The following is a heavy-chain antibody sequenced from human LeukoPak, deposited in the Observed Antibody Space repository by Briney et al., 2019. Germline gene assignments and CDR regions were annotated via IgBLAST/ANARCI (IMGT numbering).Heavy chain of an antibody. J-gene: IGHJ6*04. Sequence: SETLSLTCAVYGGSFSGYYWSWIRQPPGKGLEWIGEINHSGSTNYNPSLKSRVTISVDTSKNQFSLKLSSVTAADTAVYYCARGPEEGMDVWGKGTTVTVSS. CDR1: GGSFSGYY. CDR3: ARGPEEGMDV. V-gene: IGHV4-34*01. CDR2: INHSGST.